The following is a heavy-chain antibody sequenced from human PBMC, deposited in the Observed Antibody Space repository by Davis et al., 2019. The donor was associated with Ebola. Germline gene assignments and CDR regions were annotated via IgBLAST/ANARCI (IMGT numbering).Heavy chain of an antibody. D-gene: IGHD1-14*01. J-gene: IGHJ6*02. CDR1: GLTVSSNY. Sequence: PGGSLRLSCVASGLTVSSNYISWVRQAPGKGLEWLSSIYESHIRYYADSVRGRFTVSRDSSKNTVYLQMDSLTAEDTALYFCASRYHIISYPYYYYGMDVWGQGTTVTVSS. CDR3: ASRYHIISYPYYYYGMDV. V-gene: IGHV3-66*02. CDR2: IYESHIR.